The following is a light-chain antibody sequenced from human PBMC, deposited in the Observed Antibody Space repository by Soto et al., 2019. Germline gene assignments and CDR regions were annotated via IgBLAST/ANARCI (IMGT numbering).Light chain of an antibody. J-gene: IGKJ2*01. CDR3: QHYNTYSKA. CDR1: QSVSYW. V-gene: IGKV1-5*01. Sequence: DIHLTQSPSTLSTSVGARVTITCRASQSVSYWLAWYQQKPGKAPNLLIYDGSTLASGVPPRFSGGGFGTEFTLNISSLQPDDSAMYYCQHYNTYSKAFGPGTRLEIK. CDR2: DGS.